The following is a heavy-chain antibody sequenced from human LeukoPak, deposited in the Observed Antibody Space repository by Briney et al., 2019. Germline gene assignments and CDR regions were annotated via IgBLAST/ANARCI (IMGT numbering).Heavy chain of an antibody. D-gene: IGHD3-10*02. CDR1: GFTFSSYS. V-gene: IGHV3-21*01. Sequence: GGSLRLSCAASGFTFSSYSMSWVRQAPGKGLEWVSSISSSSTYIYYADSVKGRFTISRDNAKNSLYLQMNSLRAEDTAVYYCAELGITMIGGVWGKGTTVTISS. CDR3: AELGITMIGGV. CDR2: ISSSSTYI. J-gene: IGHJ6*04.